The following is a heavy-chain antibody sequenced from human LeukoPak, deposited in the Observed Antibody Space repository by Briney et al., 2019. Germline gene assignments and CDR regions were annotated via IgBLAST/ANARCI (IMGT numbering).Heavy chain of an antibody. J-gene: IGHJ4*02. CDR1: GFTFSSHW. CDR2: IKQDGSEK. Sequence: PGGSLRLSYAASGFTFSSHWMSWARQAPGKGLEWVANIKQDGSEKYYVDSVKGRFTISRDNAKNSLYLQMNSLRAEDTAVYYCAGYSSSPKSSAFDYWGQGTLVTVSS. V-gene: IGHV3-7*01. D-gene: IGHD6-6*01. CDR3: AGYSSSPKSSAFDY.